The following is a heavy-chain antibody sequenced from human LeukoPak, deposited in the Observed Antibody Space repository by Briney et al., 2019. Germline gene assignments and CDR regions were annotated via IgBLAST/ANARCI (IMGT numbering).Heavy chain of an antibody. Sequence: GGSLRLSCAASGFTFDDYAMPWVRQAPGKGLEWVSGISWNSGSIGYADSVKGRFTISRDNAKNSLYLQMNSLRAEDTALYYCAKSPHGSGWSYFDYWGQGTLVTVSS. CDR1: GFTFDDYA. D-gene: IGHD6-19*01. J-gene: IGHJ4*02. CDR2: ISWNSGSI. CDR3: AKSPHGSGWSYFDY. V-gene: IGHV3-9*01.